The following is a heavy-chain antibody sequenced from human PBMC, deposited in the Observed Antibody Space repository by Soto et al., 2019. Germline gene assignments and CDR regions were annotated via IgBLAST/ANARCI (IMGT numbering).Heavy chain of an antibody. D-gene: IGHD2-2*01. Sequence: GGSLRLSCAASGFTLSNYAMSWVRQAPGKGLEWVSAISGSSGGSTYYADSVKGRFTISRDNSKNTLYLQMNSLRAEDTAVYYCAKCLGLSTADYWGQGTLVTVSS. CDR1: GFTLSNYA. CDR2: ISGSSGGST. CDR3: AKCLGLSTADY. J-gene: IGHJ4*02. V-gene: IGHV3-23*01.